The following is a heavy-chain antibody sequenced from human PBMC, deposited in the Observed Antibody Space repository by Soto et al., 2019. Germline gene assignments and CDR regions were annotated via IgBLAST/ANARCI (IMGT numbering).Heavy chain of an antibody. Sequence: QVQLQESSPGLVKPSETLSLTCTVSGGSISSYYWSWIRQPAGKGLEWIGRIYTSGSTNYNPSLKSRVTMSVDTSKNQFSLKLSSVTAADTAVYYCARDSRAVAGTNNYFDYWGQGTLVTVSS. CDR2: IYTSGST. CDR1: GGSISSYY. J-gene: IGHJ4*02. D-gene: IGHD6-19*01. V-gene: IGHV4-4*07. CDR3: ARDSRAVAGTNNYFDY.